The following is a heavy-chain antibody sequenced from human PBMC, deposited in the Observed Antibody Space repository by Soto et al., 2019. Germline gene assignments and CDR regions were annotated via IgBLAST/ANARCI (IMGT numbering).Heavy chain of an antibody. CDR1: GFTFTSYW. J-gene: IGHJ4*02. V-gene: IGHV3-64D*06. D-gene: IGHD5-12*01. Sequence: GCSLKLSCAASGFTFTSYWMSWVRKAPGKGLEYVSIIRDNGGGTHYADSVKGRFSISRDNSENTLYLQMSSLRAEDTAVDYCVKGAGWLQDVDYWGQGTLVTVSS. CDR3: VKGAGWLQDVDY. CDR2: IRDNGGGT.